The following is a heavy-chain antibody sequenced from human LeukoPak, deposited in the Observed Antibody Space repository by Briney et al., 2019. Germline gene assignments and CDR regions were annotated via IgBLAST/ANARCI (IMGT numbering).Heavy chain of an antibody. V-gene: IGHV5-51*01. J-gene: IGHJ3*02. CDR3: ARFSLGNKGGDAFDI. CDR2: IYPGDSDT. D-gene: IGHD1/OR15-1a*01. CDR1: GYIFTSYW. Sequence: PGASLKISCKGSGYIFTSYWIGWVRQMPGKGLEWMGIIYPGDSDTRYSPSFQGQVTISADKSISTAYLQWSSLKASDTAMYHCARFSLGNKGGDAFDIWGQGTMVTVSS.